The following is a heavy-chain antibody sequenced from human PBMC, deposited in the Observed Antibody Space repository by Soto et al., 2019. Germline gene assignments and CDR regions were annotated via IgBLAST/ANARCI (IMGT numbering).Heavy chain of an antibody. Sequence: EASVKVSCKASGGTFGSYALSWMRQAPGHGLEWMGGIIPIFGTANYAQNFQGRVTITADESTSTAYMELSSLRSDDTAMYYCARGNCTTTGCYNTPYYYYALDVWGQGTTVTVSS. V-gene: IGHV1-69*01. CDR2: IIPIFGTA. CDR3: ARGNCTTTGCYNTPYYYYALDV. CDR1: GGTFGSYA. D-gene: IGHD2-2*02. J-gene: IGHJ6*02.